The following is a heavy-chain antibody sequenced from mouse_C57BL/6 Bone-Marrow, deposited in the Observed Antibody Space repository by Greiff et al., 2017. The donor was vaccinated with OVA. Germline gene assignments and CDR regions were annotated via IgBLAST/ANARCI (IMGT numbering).Heavy chain of an antibody. V-gene: IGHV1-26*01. CDR1: GYTFTDYY. Sequence: VQLQQSGPELVKPGASVKISCKASGYTFTDYYMNWVKQSHGKSLEWIGDINPNNGGTSYNQKFKGKATLTVDKSSSTAYMELRSLTSEDSAVYYCARNHYGGFAYWGQGTLVTVSA. J-gene: IGHJ3*01. D-gene: IGHD1-2*01. CDR2: INPNNGGT. CDR3: ARNHYGGFAY.